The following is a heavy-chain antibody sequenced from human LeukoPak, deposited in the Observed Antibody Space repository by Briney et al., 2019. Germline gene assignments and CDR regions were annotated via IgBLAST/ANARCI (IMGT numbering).Heavy chain of an antibody. V-gene: IGHV1-2*04. D-gene: IGHD1-1*01. Sequence: ASVKVSCKASGYTFTGYYIHWVRQPPGQGLEWMGWINPDSGGTNYGKKFRGWVTMTRDTSISTAYMELSRLSSDDTAVYYCARTGVSGDFDYWGQGTLVTVSS. CDR2: INPDSGGT. CDR3: ARTGVSGDFDY. J-gene: IGHJ4*01. CDR1: GYTFTGYY.